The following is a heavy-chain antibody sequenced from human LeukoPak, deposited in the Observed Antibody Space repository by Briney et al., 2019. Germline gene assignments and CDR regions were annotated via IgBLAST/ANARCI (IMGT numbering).Heavy chain of an antibody. V-gene: IGHV3-30-3*01. CDR2: ISYDGSNK. D-gene: IGHD5-18*01. CDR1: GYTFTSYG. Sequence: SCKASGYTFTSYGISWVRQAPGKGLEWVAVISYDGSNKYYADSVKGRFTISRDNSKNTLYLQMNSLRAEDTAVYYCARDRTSYGSTVYDAFDIWGQGTMVTVSS. CDR3: ARDRTSYGSTVYDAFDI. J-gene: IGHJ3*02.